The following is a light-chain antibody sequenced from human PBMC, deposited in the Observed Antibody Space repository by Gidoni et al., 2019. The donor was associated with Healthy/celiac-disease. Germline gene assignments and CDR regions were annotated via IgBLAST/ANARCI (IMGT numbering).Light chain of an antibody. J-gene: IGKJ4*01. CDR3: QQYNNWPPLT. CDR1: QSVSSN. CDR2: GAS. V-gene: IGKV3-15*01. Sequence: EIAMTQSPATLSVSPGERATLSCRASQSVSSNLDWYQQKPGQAPRLPIYGASTRAPGIPARFSGSGSGTEFTLTISSLQSEDFAVYYCQQYNNWPPLTFGGGTKVEIK.